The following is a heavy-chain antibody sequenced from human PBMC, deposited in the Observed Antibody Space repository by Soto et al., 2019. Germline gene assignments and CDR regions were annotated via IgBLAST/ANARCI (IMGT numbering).Heavy chain of an antibody. CDR1: GYTFTNYA. J-gene: IGHJ5*02. V-gene: IGHV1-3*05. CDR3: PRGFPLWFDP. CDR2: INAGNGNT. D-gene: IGHD3-16*02. Sequence: QVQLVQSGAEEKKPGASVKVSCKASGYTFTNYAMHWVRQAPGQRLEWMGWINAGNGNTKYSQKFQGRVTITRDTSASTAYMELSSLRSEDTAVYYCPRGFPLWFDPWGQGTLFTVSS.